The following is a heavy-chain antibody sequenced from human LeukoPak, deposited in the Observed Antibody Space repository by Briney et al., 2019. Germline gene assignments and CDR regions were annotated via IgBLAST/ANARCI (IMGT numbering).Heavy chain of an antibody. CDR2: IYHSGTT. D-gene: IGHD3-16*02. Sequence: SETLSLTCAVSGYSVISAYYWGWIRQSPGKGLEWIGSIYHSGTTHYNPALKSRVTISVDTSKNQFSLKLSSVPAADTAVYYCAKELGNRLGRDFWGKGTTVTVSS. CDR1: GYSVISAYY. CDR3: AKELGNRLGRDF. J-gene: IGHJ6*04. V-gene: IGHV4-38-2*02.